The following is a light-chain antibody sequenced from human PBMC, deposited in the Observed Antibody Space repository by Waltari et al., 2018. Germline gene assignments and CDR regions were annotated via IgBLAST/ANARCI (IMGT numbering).Light chain of an antibody. CDR1: QSLLFHANNKKY. V-gene: IGKV4-1*01. CDR3: QQYSSTPLT. J-gene: IGKJ4*01. CDR2: WAS. Sequence: DIVMTQSPDSLAVSLGERATINCKSSQSLLFHANNKKYLAWYQQRPGHPPNLLISWASTRESGVPDRFSGSGSGTDFTLTISSLQAEDVAVYYCQQYSSTPLTFGGGTKVEIK.